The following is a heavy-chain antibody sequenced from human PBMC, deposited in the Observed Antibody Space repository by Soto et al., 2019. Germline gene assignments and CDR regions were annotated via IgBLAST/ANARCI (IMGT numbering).Heavy chain of an antibody. D-gene: IGHD2-2*01. CDR3: AKPPGRYCSSTSCYVDY. V-gene: IGHV3-30*18. J-gene: IGHJ4*02. CDR2: ISYDGSNK. Sequence: QVQLVESGGGVVQPGRSLRLSCAASGFTFSSYGMHWVRQAPGKGLEWVAVISYDGSNKYYADSVKGRFTISRDNSKNTRYLQMNSLRAEDTAVYYCAKPPGRYCSSTSCYVDYWGQGTLVTVAS. CDR1: GFTFSSYG.